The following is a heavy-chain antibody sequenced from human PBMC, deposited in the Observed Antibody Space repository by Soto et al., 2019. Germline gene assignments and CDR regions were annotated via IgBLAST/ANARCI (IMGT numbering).Heavy chain of an antibody. CDR1: GFPFSDYY. V-gene: IGHV3-11*01. Sequence: PGGSLRLSCAASGFPFSDYYMSWIRRAPGKGLEWVSYISSSGSTIYYADSVKGRFTISRDNAKNSLYLQMNSLRAEDTAVYYCARGNRDRMLHYYYGMDVWGQGNMVTVSS. J-gene: IGHJ6*02. D-gene: IGHD2-8*01. CDR2: ISSSGSTI. CDR3: ARGNRDRMLHYYYGMDV.